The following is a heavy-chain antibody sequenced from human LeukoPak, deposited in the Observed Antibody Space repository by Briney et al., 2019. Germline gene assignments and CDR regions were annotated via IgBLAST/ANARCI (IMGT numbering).Heavy chain of an antibody. J-gene: IGHJ4*02. CDR3: ARFVMAAGASDY. D-gene: IGHD6-25*01. CDR1: GFTFSSYG. CDR2: ISGSGGST. Sequence: GGSLRLSCAASGFTFSSYGMSWVRQAPGKGLEWVSAISGSGGSTYYADSVKGRFTISRDNSKNTLYLQMNSLRAEDTALYYCARFVMAAGASDYWGQGTLVTVSS. V-gene: IGHV3-23*01.